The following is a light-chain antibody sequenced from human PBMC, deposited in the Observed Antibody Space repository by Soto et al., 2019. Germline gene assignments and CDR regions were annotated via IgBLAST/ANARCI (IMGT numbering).Light chain of an antibody. J-gene: IGLJ2*01. CDR2: RNN. Sequence: QSALTQPPSASGTPGQRVTISCSGSSSNIGINSVYWHQQLPGTAPKVLIYRNNQRPSGVPDRFSGSKSGTSASLAISGLRFEDEADYYCAAWDDSLSGVVFGGGTKVTVL. CDR3: AAWDDSLSGVV. V-gene: IGLV1-47*01. CDR1: SSNIGINS.